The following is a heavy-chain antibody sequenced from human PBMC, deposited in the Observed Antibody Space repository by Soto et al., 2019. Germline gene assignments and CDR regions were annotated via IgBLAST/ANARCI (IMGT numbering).Heavy chain of an antibody. CDR2: ISAYNGNT. V-gene: IGHV1-18*01. J-gene: IGHJ4*02. D-gene: IGHD6-6*01. Sequence: ASVKVSWKASRYTFTCYCLSWVRQEPGQGLEWMGWISAYNGNTNYAQKLQGRVTMTTDTATSTAYMELRSLRSDDTAVYYCARVLFSYSSSSFAYWGQGTLVTVSS. CDR1: RYTFTCYC. CDR3: ARVLFSYSSSSFAY.